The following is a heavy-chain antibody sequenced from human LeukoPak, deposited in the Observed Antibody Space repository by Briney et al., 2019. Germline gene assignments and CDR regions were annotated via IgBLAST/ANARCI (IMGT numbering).Heavy chain of an antibody. D-gene: IGHD3-10*01. CDR3: AKDWNWNYYGSTVY. V-gene: IGHV3-23*01. Sequence: GGSLRLSCAASGFTLSSYAMSWVRQAPGKGLEWVSAISDTGNTYHADSVKGRYTISRDSSKNTLFLQMNRLRPEDAAVYYCAKDWNWNYYGSTVYWGQGTLVTVSS. CDR2: ISDTGNT. CDR1: GFTLSSYA. J-gene: IGHJ4*02.